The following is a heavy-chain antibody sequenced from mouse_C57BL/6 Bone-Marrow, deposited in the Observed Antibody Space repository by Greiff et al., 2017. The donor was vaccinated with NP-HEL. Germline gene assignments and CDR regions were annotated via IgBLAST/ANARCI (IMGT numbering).Heavy chain of an antibody. CDR3: VYDDGSSYAWFAK. Sequence: QVQLQQPGAELVKPGASVKMSCKASGYTFTSYWITWVKQRPGQGLEWIGDIYPGSGSTNYNEKFKSKATLTVDTSSSTAYMQLSSLTSEDSAVYYEVYDDGSSYAWFAKGGQGTRVTVSA. V-gene: IGHV1-55*01. CDR1: GYTFTSYW. D-gene: IGHD1-1*01. J-gene: IGHJ3*01. CDR2: IYPGSGST.